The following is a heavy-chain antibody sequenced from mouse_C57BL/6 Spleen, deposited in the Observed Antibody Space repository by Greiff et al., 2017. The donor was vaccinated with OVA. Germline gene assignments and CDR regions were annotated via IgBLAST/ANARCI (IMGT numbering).Heavy chain of an antibody. V-gene: IGHV5-17*01. CDR1: GFTFSDYG. CDR2: ISSGSSTI. J-gene: IGHJ2*01. Sequence: EVKVEESGGGLVKPGGSLKLSCAASGFTFSDYGMHWVRQAPEKGLEWVAYISSGSSTIYYADTVKGRFTISRDNAKNTLFLQMTSLRSEDTAMYYCASGRLRRYFDYWGQGTTLTVSS. D-gene: IGHD1-2*01. CDR3: ASGRLRRYFDY.